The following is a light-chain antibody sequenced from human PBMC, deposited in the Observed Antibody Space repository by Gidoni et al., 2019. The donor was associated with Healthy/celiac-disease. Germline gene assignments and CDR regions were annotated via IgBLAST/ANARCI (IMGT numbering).Light chain of an antibody. CDR1: QSVSSN. J-gene: IGKJ1*01. CDR2: GAS. Sequence: EIVMTQSPATLSVSPGERATLSCRASQSVSSNLAWSQQKPGQAPRLLIYGASTRATGIPARFSCSGSGTEFTLTISSLQSEDFAVYYCQQYNNWPPWTFGQGTKVEIK. CDR3: QQYNNWPPWT. V-gene: IGKV3-15*01.